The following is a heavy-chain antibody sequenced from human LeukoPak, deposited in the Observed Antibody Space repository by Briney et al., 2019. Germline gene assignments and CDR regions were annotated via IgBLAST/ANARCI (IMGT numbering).Heavy chain of an antibody. CDR2: INPNSGGT. J-gene: IGHJ3*02. CDR1: GYTFTGYY. D-gene: IGHD6-19*01. CDR3: ARELELMWLVWLRRSAFDI. Sequence: GASVKVSCKASGYTFTGYYMHWVRQAPGQGLEWMGWINPNSGGTNYAQKFQGRVTMTRDTSISTAYMELSRLRSDDTAVYYCARELELMWLVWLRRSAFDIWGQGTMVTVSS. V-gene: IGHV1-2*02.